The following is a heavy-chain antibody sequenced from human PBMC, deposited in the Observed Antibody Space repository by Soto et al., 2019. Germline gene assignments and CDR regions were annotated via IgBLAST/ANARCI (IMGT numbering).Heavy chain of an antibody. CDR1: GFAFNTYS. J-gene: IGHJ4*02. D-gene: IGHD6-19*01. Sequence: EVQLVESGGGPVKPGGSLRLSCAASGFAFNTYSMNWVRQAPGKGLEWVAFITRSSSYIYYADSVRGRFTLSRDNAKNSLYLQMNSLRAEDTAIYYCARDGGWLILDYWGQGTLVTVSS. CDR2: ITRSSSYI. CDR3: ARDGGWLILDY. V-gene: IGHV3-21*06.